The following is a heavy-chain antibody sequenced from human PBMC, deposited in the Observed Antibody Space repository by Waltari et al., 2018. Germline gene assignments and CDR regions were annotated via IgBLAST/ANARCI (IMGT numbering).Heavy chain of an antibody. CDR3: AREGHCSGGSCYSGWFDP. CDR2: IYYSGST. CDR1: GGSISSSSYY. J-gene: IGHJ5*02. V-gene: IGHV4-39*07. D-gene: IGHD2-15*01. Sequence: QLQLQESGPGLVKPSETLSLTCTVSGGSISSSSYYWGWIRQPPGKGLEWIGSIYYSGSTYYNPSLKSRVTISVDTSKNQFSLKLSSVTAADTAVYYCAREGHCSGGSCYSGWFDPWGQGTLVTVSS.